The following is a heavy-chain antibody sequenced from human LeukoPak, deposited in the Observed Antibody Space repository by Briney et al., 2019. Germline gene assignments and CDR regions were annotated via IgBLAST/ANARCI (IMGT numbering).Heavy chain of an antibody. V-gene: IGHV3-30*04. CDR2: ISSDGRDT. CDR1: GFTFTNYA. D-gene: IGHD4-11*01. J-gene: IGHJ4*02. CDR3: ARSPYSNYPTSDY. Sequence: GGSLRLSCAASGFTFTNYALHWVRQAPGKGLEWVALISSDGRDTYYADSVKGRFTISRDNSKNTLFLQMNSLRAEDTAVYYCARSPYSNYPTSDYWGQGTLVTVSS.